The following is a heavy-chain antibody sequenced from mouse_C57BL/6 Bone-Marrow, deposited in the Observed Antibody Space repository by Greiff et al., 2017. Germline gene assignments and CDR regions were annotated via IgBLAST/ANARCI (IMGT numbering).Heavy chain of an antibody. D-gene: IGHD1-1*02. CDR2: ILPGSGST. V-gene: IGHV1-9*01. J-gene: IGHJ3*01. CDR3: ASWCGGTWFAY. Sequence: VKLVESGAELMKPGASVKFSCKATGYKINGYWIEWVKQRPGHGLEWIGEILPGSGSTNYNEKFKGKATFTADTSSNTAYMQLSSLTTDDSAIYYCASWCGGTWFAYWGQGTLVTVSA. CDR1: GYKINGYW.